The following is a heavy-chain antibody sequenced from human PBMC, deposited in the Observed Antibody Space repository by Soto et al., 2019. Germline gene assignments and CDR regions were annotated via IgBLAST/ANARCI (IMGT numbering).Heavy chain of an antibody. CDR1: GFTFSSYW. V-gene: IGHV3-74*01. CDR3: ARDRGGANWFDP. D-gene: IGHD3-16*01. Sequence: EVQLVESGGGLVQPGGSLRLSCAASGFTFSSYWMHWVRQAPGKGLVWVSRINSDGSSTSYADSVKGRFTISGDNAKNTLYLQMNSLRAEDTAVYYCARDRGGANWFDPWGQGTLVTVSS. J-gene: IGHJ5*02. CDR2: INSDGSST.